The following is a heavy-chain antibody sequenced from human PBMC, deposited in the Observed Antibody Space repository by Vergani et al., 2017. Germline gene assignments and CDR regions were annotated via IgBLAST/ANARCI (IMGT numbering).Heavy chain of an antibody. D-gene: IGHD4-17*01. Sequence: QVQLQESGPGLVKPSQTLSLTCTVSGGSINSGGYYWSRIRQHPGKGLEWIGYIYYSGDTHYNPSLKSRVSISVDTSKNQFSLKLSSVTAADTAVYYCAREVTTIKGGFDYWGQGTLVTVSS. V-gene: IGHV4-31*03. CDR2: IYYSGDT. CDR3: AREVTTIKGGFDY. J-gene: IGHJ4*02. CDR1: GGSINSGGYY.